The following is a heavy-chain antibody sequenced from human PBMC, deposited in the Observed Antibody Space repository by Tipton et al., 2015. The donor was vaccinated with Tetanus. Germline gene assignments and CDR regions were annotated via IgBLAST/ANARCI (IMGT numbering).Heavy chain of an antibody. CDR2: IYQSGST. J-gene: IGHJ5*02. D-gene: IGHD6-6*01. CDR1: GGSINSPDYS. CDR3: ARDRGQQFVSDWFDP. Sequence: TLSLTCTVSGGSINSPDYSWGWIRQPPGKGLEWIGYIYQSGSTSYNPSLAARDTITADKSKNHFSLTLRSVTAADTAVYYCARDRGQQFVSDWFDPWGQGTLVTVSS. V-gene: IGHV4-30-2*01.